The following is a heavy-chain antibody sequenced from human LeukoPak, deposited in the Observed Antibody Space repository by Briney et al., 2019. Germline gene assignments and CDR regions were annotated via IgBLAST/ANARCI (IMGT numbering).Heavy chain of an antibody. CDR1: GFTFSSYW. V-gene: IGHV3-7*01. CDR2: IKPDGGEK. CDR3: VRDEWWQFIAVAITSYFDC. D-gene: IGHD6-19*01. Sequence: GGSLRLSCAASGFTFSSYWMTWVRQAPGKGLEWVANIKPDGGEKYYVDSVKGRFTISRDNAKNSLYLQMNSLRAEDTAVYYCVRDEWWQFIAVAITSYFDCWGQGTLVTVSS. J-gene: IGHJ4*02.